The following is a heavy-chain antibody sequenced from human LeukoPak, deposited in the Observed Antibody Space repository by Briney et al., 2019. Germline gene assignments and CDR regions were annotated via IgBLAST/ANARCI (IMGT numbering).Heavy chain of an antibody. V-gene: IGHV3-66*01. J-gene: IGHJ4*02. CDR3: ARAPGNYWYDSSRDFDY. CDR1: GFSVSTKY. D-gene: IGHD3-22*01. CDR2: IYSGGAT. Sequence: GGSLRLSCAAFGFSVSTKYMSWLRQAPGKGPEWVSAIYSGGATYYADSVRGRFTISRDNSKNTLYLQMNSLRAEDTAVYYCARAPGNYWYDSSRDFDYWGQGTLVTVSS.